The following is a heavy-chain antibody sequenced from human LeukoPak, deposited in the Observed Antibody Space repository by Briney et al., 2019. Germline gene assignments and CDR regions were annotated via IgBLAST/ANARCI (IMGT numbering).Heavy chain of an antibody. D-gene: IGHD4-17*01. J-gene: IGHJ4*02. Sequence: GGSLRLSCAASGFTFSSYEMNWVRQAPGKGLEWVSYISSSGSTIYYADSVKGRFTISRDNAKNSLYLQMNSLRAEDTAVYYCARERYGDWSFDYWGQGTLVTVSS. V-gene: IGHV3-48*03. CDR2: ISSSGSTI. CDR3: ARERYGDWSFDY. CDR1: GFTFSSYE.